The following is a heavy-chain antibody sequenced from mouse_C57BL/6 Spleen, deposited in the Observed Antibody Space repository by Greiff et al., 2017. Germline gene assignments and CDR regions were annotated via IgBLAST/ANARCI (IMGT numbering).Heavy chain of an antibody. V-gene: IGHV1-64*01. D-gene: IGHD1-1*01. J-gene: IGHJ4*01. CDR3: AYYGSSYNAMDY. CDR1: GYTFTSYW. Sequence: QVQLKQPGAELVKPGASVKLSCKASGYTFTSYWMHWVKQRPGQGLQWIGMIHPNSGSTNYNEKFKSKATLTVDKSSSTAYMQLSSLTSEDSAVYYCAYYGSSYNAMDYWGQGTSVTVSS. CDR2: IHPNSGST.